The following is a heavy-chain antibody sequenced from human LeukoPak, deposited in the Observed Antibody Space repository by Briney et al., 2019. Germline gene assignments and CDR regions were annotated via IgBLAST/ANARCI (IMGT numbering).Heavy chain of an antibody. Sequence: KPSETLSLTCTVSGGSISSYYWSWIRQPPGKGLEWIGYIYYSGSTNYNPSLESRVTISVDTSKNQFSLKLSSVTAADTAVYYCARELNYGSGSPRLNRFDPWGQGTLVTVSS. CDR3: ARELNYGSGSPRLNRFDP. CDR1: GGSISSYY. CDR2: IYYSGST. D-gene: IGHD3-10*01. J-gene: IGHJ5*02. V-gene: IGHV4-59*01.